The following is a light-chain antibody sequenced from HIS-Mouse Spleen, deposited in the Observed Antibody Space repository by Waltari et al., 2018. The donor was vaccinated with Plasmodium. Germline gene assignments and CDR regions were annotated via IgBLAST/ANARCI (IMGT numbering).Light chain of an antibody. CDR2: EVS. CDR3: CSYAGSYTYV. CDR1: SSDVGGYNY. V-gene: IGLV2-11*01. Sequence: QSITISCTGTSSDVGGYNYVSWYQQHPGKAPKLMIDEVSKRPSGVPDRCSGSKSGNTASLTISGLQAEDEADYYCCSYAGSYTYVFGTGTKVTVL. J-gene: IGLJ1*01.